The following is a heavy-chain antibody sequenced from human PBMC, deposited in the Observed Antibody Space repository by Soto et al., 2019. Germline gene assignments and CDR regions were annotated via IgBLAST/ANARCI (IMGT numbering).Heavy chain of an antibody. V-gene: IGHV3-48*03. D-gene: IGHD6-6*01. CDR1: GFTFSSYE. CDR2: ISSSGSTI. CDR3: ARGWPARRNWFDP. Sequence: EVQLVESGGGLVQPGGSLRLSCAASGFTFSSYEMNWVRQAPGKGLEWVSYISSSGSTIYYADSVKGRFTISRDNAKNSLYLQMNSLSAEDTAVYYCARGWPARRNWFDPWGQGTLVTVSS. J-gene: IGHJ5*02.